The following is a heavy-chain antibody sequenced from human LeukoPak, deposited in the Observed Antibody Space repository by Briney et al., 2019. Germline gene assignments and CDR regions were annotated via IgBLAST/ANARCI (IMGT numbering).Heavy chain of an antibody. V-gene: IGHV4-59*01. CDR1: GGSISDYY. CDR2: IFGSGTS. CDR3: AREKDTGSNHAKIRYDI. J-gene: IGHJ3*02. D-gene: IGHD1-26*01. Sequence: SSETLSLTCTVSGGSISDYYCSWIRQPPGNGLEWIGWIFGSGTSKYNPSLKSRVTISVDTPKNQFSLKLTSATAAHTAVYYCAREKDTGSNHAKIRYDIWGQGRMVTVSS.